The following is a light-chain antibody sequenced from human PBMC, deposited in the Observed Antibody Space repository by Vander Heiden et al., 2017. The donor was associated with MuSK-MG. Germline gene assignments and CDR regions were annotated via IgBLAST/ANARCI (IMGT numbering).Light chain of an antibody. CDR2: DAS. CDR1: QSIGSY. Sequence: ELVFTQSPATLSSSPGERVTLSCRASQSIGSYLGWYQQKPGQAPRLLIYDASNMATGIPARFTGSGSGTDFTLTISSLAPEDFAVYYCQHRYNWPLTFGGGTKVEMK. CDR3: QHRYNWPLT. V-gene: IGKV3-11*01. J-gene: IGKJ4*01.